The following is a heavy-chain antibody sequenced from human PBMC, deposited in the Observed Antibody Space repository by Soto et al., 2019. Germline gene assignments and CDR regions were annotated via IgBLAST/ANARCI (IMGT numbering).Heavy chain of an antibody. CDR2: INPNSGGT. CDR1: GYTFTGYY. V-gene: IGHV1-2*04. J-gene: IGHJ4*02. Sequence: ASVKVSCKASGYTFTGYYMHWVRQAPGQGLEWMGWINPNSGGTNYAQKFQGWVTMTRDTSISTAYMELSRLRSDDTAVYYCARGHNWNLYYFDYWGQGTLVTVSS. CDR3: ARGHNWNLYYFDY. D-gene: IGHD1-20*01.